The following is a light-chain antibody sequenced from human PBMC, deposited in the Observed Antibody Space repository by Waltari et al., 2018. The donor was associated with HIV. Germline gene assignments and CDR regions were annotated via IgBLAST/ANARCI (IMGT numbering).Light chain of an antibody. V-gene: IGKV3-15*01. Sequence: EIVMTQSPATPSVSPGERATLSCRASQSVASNLAWYQHKPGQAPRPLLYGASTRATGIPARFSGRGSGREFTLTISTLQSEDFAVYYCQQYNNWPPITFGQGTRLEIK. J-gene: IGKJ5*01. CDR3: QQYNNWPPIT. CDR2: GAS. CDR1: QSVASN.